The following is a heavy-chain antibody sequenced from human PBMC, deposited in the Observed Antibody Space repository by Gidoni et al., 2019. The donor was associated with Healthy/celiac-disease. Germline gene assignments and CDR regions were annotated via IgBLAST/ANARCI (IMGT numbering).Heavy chain of an antibody. CDR3: AKDVDYYDSSAPIVSGDAFDI. J-gene: IGHJ3*02. CDR1: GFTFRSYA. D-gene: IGHD3-22*01. CDR2: ISGSGGST. Sequence: EVQLLESGGGLVQPGGSLRLSCAASGFTFRSYAMSWVRQAPGKGLEWVSAISGSGGSTDYADSVKGRFTISRDNSKNTLYLQMNSLRAEDTAVYYCAKDVDYYDSSAPIVSGDAFDIWGQGTMVTVSS. V-gene: IGHV3-23*01.